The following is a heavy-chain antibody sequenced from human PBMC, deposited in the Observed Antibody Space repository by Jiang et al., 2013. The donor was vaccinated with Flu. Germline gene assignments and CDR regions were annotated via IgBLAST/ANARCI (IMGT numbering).Heavy chain of an antibody. D-gene: IGHD3-3*01. V-gene: IGHV1-2*02. CDR3: ARDQRFLEWLLPYYGMDV. J-gene: IGHJ6*02. CDR1: GYTFTGYY. Sequence: GAEVKKPGASVKVSCKASGYTFTGYYMHWVRQAPGQGLEWMGWINPNSGGTNYAQKFQGRVTMTRDTSISTAYMELSRLRSDDTAVYYCARDQRFLEWLLPYYGMDVWGQGTTVTVSS. CDR2: INPNSGGT.